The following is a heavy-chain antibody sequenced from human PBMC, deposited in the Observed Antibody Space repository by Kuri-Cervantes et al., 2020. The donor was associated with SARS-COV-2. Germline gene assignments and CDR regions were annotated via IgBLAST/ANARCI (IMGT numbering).Heavy chain of an antibody. V-gene: IGHV4-59*12. J-gene: IGHJ6*02. D-gene: IGHD1-20*01. CDR1: GGSISSYY. Sequence: SETLSLTCTVSGGSISSYYWSWIRQPPGKGLEWIGYIYYSGSTNYNPSLKSRVTISVDTSKNQFSLKLSSVTAADTAVYYCARGWAGITGTARMDVWGQGTTVTVSS. CDR2: IYYSGST. CDR3: ARGWAGITGTARMDV.